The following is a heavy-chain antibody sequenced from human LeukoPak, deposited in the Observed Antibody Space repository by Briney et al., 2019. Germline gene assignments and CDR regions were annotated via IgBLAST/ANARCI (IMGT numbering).Heavy chain of an antibody. CDR2: INPSGGST. Sequence: ASVKVSCKASGYTFTSYYMHWVRQAPGQGLEWMGIINPSGGSTSYAQKFQGRVTMTRDTSTSTVYTELSSLRSEDTAVYYCARERLGLRRYYYYGMDVWGQGTTVTVSS. CDR3: ARERLGLRRYYYYGMDV. J-gene: IGHJ6*02. D-gene: IGHD5-12*01. CDR1: GYTFTSYY. V-gene: IGHV1-46*01.